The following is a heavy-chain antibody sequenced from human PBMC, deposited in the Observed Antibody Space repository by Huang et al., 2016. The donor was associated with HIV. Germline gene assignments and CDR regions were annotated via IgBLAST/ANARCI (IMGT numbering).Heavy chain of an antibody. J-gene: IGHJ3*02. CDR3: ARFGSYYYGSGSYLDAFDI. CDR2: ITSISGSN. Sequence: EVQLMESGGGLVQPGGSLRLSCAASGFTFSTDNMNWVHQAPAEGLAGVSYITSISGSNYYADAWKGRFTISRDNAKNSLYLQMNSLRAEDTAVYYCARFGSYYYGSGSYLDAFDIWGQGTMVTVSS. CDR1: GFTFSTDN. V-gene: IGHV3-48*01. D-gene: IGHD3-10*01.